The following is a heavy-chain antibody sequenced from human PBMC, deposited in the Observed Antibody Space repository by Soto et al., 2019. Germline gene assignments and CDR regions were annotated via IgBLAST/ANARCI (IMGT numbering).Heavy chain of an antibody. Sequence: ASVKVSCKVSGYTLTELSMHWVRQAPGKGLEWMGGFDAEDGETIYAQKFQGRVTMTEDTSTDTAYMELSSLRSEDTAAYYCATASRYSSGMYGDYWGQGTLVTVSS. CDR3: ATASRYSSGMYGDY. V-gene: IGHV1-24*01. D-gene: IGHD6-19*01. CDR2: FDAEDGET. CDR1: GYTLTELS. J-gene: IGHJ4*02.